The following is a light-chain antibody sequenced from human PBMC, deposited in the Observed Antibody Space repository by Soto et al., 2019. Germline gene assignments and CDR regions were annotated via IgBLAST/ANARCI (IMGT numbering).Light chain of an antibody. Sequence: QSALTQPPSVSAAPGQKVTISCSGSSSTTGNNYVSWYQQLPGTAPKLLIYENDKRPSGIPDRFSGSKSGTSATLDITGLQTGDEADYYCATWDSSLSTGVFGAGT. CDR1: SSTTGNNY. CDR2: END. CDR3: ATWDSSLSTGV. J-gene: IGLJ1*01. V-gene: IGLV1-51*02.